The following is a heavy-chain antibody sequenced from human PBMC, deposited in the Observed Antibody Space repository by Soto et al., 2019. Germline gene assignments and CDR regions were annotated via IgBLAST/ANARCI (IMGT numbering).Heavy chain of an antibody. CDR1: GVNGNNYA. CDR3: VKVPSTYPSVPIFDP. CDR2: VSLSGSDT. V-gene: IGHV3-23*01. J-gene: IGHJ5*02. Sequence: GGSMRLSCVPCGVNGNNYAPGWVRQAPGKGLEWVSQVSLSGSDTYNADSVRGRFTISRDAPKNTLHLLMNNLRAEDTAMYYCVKVPSTYPSVPIFDPWGQGTLVTVSS. D-gene: IGHD2-2*01.